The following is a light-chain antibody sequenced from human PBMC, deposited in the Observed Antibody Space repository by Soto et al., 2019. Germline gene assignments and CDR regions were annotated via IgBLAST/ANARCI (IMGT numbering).Light chain of an antibody. CDR2: SAS. J-gene: IGKJ2*01. Sequence: EIVMTQSPATLSVSPGEQATLSCRASQSISTELAWYQQKPGQPPRLLIYSASTRATGVPARFAGSGSGSEFKLTISGLQSEDLAVYYGQQGHNWPLTFGQGTRLEI. V-gene: IGKV3-15*01. CDR1: QSISTE. CDR3: QQGHNWPLT.